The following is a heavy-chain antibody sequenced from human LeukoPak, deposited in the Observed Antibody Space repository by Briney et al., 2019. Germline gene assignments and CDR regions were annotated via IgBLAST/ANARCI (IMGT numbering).Heavy chain of an antibody. Sequence: GGSLRLSCAASGFTFSSYGMHWVRQAPGKGLEWVAFIRYDGSNKYYADSVKGRFTISRDNAKNSLYLQMNSLRAEDTAVYYCASALYGSGRHNLNWGQGTLVTVSS. CDR3: ASALYGSGRHNLN. CDR1: GFTFSSYG. J-gene: IGHJ4*02. CDR2: IRYDGSNK. V-gene: IGHV3-30*02. D-gene: IGHD3-10*01.